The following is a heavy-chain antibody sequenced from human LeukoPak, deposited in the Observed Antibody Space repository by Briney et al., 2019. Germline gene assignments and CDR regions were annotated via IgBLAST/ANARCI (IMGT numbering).Heavy chain of an antibody. V-gene: IGHV5-51*01. J-gene: IGHJ4*02. CDR2: IYPGDSDT. CDR1: GYSFTSYW. CDR3: ARSMGYYYGSGSSEHYYFDY. Sequence: GESLKISCKGSGYSFTSYWIGWVRQMPGKGLEWMGIIYPGDSDTRYSPSFQGQVTISADKSISTAYLQWSSLKASDTAMYYCARSMGYYYGSGSSEHYYFDYWGQGTLVTVSS. D-gene: IGHD3-10*01.